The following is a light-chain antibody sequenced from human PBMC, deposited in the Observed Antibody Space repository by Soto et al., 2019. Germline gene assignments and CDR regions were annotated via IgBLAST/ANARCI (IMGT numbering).Light chain of an antibody. J-gene: IGLJ3*02. Sequence: QSVLTQPPSVSGAPGQRVTISCTGSSSNIGSGYDVHWYQQLPGTAPKLLICGNFNRPSGVPDRFSGPQSGTSASLAITGLQAEDEADYYCQSYDTSLSGWVFGGGTKLTVL. CDR2: GNF. CDR3: QSYDTSLSGWV. CDR1: SSNIGSGYD. V-gene: IGLV1-40*01.